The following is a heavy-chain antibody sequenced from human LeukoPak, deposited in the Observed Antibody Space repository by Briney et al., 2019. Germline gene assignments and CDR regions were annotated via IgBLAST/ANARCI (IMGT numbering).Heavy chain of an antibody. CDR2: ISDSGNT. Sequence: GGSLRLSCSASGLTFTKYSMNWVCQAPGKGLEWVSAISDSGNTYHADSVKGRFTISRDSSKNTLFLQMNRLRPEDAAVYYCAKAPVTTCRGAYCYPFDYWGQGTLVTVSS. D-gene: IGHD2-21*01. V-gene: IGHV3-23*01. CDR1: GLTFTKYS. CDR3: AKAPVTTCRGAYCYPFDY. J-gene: IGHJ4*02.